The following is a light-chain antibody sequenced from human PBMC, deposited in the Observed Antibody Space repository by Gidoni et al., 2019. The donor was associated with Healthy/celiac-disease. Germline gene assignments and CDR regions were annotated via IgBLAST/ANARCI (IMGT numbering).Light chain of an antibody. J-gene: IGKJ2*02. Sequence: DPVSITCRASQGISSALAWYQLKPGKAPKLLIYDASSLERGVPSRFSGSGSGTDFTLTISILQPEDLATYYCQPFNSYPRTFGQGTKLEIK. CDR2: DAS. CDR3: QPFNSYPRT. CDR1: QGISSA. V-gene: IGKV1-13*02.